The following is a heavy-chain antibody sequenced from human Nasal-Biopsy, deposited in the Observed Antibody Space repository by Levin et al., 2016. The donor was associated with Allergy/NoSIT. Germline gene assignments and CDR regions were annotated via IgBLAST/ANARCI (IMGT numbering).Heavy chain of an antibody. CDR2: FYYSGGT. Sequence: SETLSLTCNVSSDSISSYFWNWIRQSPGKGLEWIGYFYYSGGTKYNPSLKDRLSLSFDTSNNQFSLRLTSVTAADTAIYFCARAYGDLIFDSWGQGTLVTVSS. J-gene: IGHJ4*02. CDR1: SDSISSYF. CDR3: ARAYGDLIFDS. D-gene: IGHD4-17*01. V-gene: IGHV4-59*01.